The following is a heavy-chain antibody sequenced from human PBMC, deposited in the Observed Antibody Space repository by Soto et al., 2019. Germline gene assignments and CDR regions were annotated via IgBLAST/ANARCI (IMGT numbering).Heavy chain of an antibody. J-gene: IGHJ3*02. D-gene: IGHD6-13*01. CDR2: ISHDGSNK. V-gene: IGHV3-30-3*01. CDR1: GFTFSSYA. CDR3: ARRAAAGTAYDAFDI. Sequence: GGSLRLSCAASGFTFSSYAMHWVRQAPGKGLEWVAVISHDGSNKYYADSVKGRFTISRDNSKNTLYLQMNSLRAEDTAVYYCARRAAAGTAYDAFDIWGQGTMVTV.